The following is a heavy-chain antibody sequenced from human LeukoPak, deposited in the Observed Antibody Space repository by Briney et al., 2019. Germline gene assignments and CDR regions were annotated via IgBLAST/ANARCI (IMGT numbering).Heavy chain of an antibody. Sequence: GGSLRLSCAASGFTFSSFAMSWVRQAPGQGLEWVSAISDNSGNTYYADSVKGRFTISRDNSENTLYLQMNSLRAEDTAVYYCCGYGSGGYWGQGTLVTVSS. V-gene: IGHV3-23*01. CDR2: ISDNSGNT. CDR3: CGYGSGGY. CDR1: GFTFSSFA. D-gene: IGHD3-10*01. J-gene: IGHJ4*02.